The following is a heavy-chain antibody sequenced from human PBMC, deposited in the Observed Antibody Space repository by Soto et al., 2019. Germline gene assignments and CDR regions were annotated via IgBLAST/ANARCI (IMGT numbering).Heavy chain of an antibody. V-gene: IGHV3-23*01. CDR2: VSGGSGVT. J-gene: IGHJ4*02. CDR1: GFSFSPYG. CDR3: AKWNGYGDY. D-gene: IGHD1-1*01. Sequence: EVQLFESGGGLVQPGGSLRLSCAVSGFSFSPYGVTWVRQAPGKGLEWVSGVSGGSGVTHYADSVKGRFTITGDNSKNTVYLHMNSLRVEATAVYYCAKWNGYGDYWGQGTLVTVSS.